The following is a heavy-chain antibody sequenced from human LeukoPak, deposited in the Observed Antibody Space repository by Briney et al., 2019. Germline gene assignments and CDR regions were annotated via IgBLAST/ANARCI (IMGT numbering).Heavy chain of an antibody. CDR2: ISGSGGST. CDR1: GFTFSSYA. V-gene: IGHV3-23*01. CDR3: AKGIAVALYYFDY. Sequence: GGPLRLSCAASGFTFSSYAMSWVRQAPGKGLEWVSIISGSGGSTYYADSVKGRFTISRDNSKNTLYLQMNSLRAEDTAVYYCAKGIAVALYYFDYWGQGTLVTVSS. J-gene: IGHJ4*02. D-gene: IGHD6-19*01.